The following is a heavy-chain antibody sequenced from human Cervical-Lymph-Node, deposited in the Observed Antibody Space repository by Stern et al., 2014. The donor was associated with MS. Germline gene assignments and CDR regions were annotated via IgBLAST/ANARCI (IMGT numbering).Heavy chain of an antibody. CDR2: ISAYSGYT. CDR1: GYTFTSFG. J-gene: IGHJ4*02. V-gene: IGHV1-18*01. CDR3: ARVLPYDDHKFTTYDRFDS. Sequence: QVQLVQSGTEVKNPGASVKVSCKASGYTFTSFGISWVRQAPGQGLEWMGWISAYSGYTNYAQKLQGRVTMTTDTSTSTAYMELRSLRSDDTAVYFCARVLPYDDHKFTTYDRFDSWGQGTLVTVSS. D-gene: IGHD4-17*01.